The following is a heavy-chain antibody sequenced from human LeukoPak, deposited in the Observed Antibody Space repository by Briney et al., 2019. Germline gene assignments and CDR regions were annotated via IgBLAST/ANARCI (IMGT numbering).Heavy chain of an antibody. CDR3: AKDSSSGSYYYFDY. D-gene: IGHD1-26*01. Sequence: GGYLRLSCAASGFTFSSYAMSWVRPAPGKGLEWVSGISGSGGSTYYADSVKGRLTISRDNSKNTMYLQMSSLRAEDTAVYYCAKDSSSGSYYYFDYWGQGTLVTVSS. CDR2: ISGSGGST. CDR1: GFTFSSYA. V-gene: IGHV3-23*01. J-gene: IGHJ4*02.